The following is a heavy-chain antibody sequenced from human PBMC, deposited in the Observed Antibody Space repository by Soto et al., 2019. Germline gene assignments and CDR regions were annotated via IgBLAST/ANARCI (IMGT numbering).Heavy chain of an antibody. D-gene: IGHD3-22*01. Sequence: WGSLRLSCATSGFTFSIYAMHWVRQAPGKGLEYVSSISTNGGSTDYADSVKGRFTISRDNSKNTVYLQMSSLRVEDTAVYYCVKGEYYYDSSGYYPFDYWGQGTLVTVSS. CDR3: VKGEYYYDSSGYYPFDY. CDR2: ISTNGGST. CDR1: GFTFSIYA. V-gene: IGHV3-64D*06. J-gene: IGHJ4*02.